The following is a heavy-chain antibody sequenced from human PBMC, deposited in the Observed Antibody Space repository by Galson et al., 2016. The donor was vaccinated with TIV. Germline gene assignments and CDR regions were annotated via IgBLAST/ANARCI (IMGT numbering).Heavy chain of an antibody. D-gene: IGHD3-3*01. Sequence: SVKVSCKASGYTITSYGVSWVRQAPGQGLEWMGWISANNGNTNYAQKFQGRVTMTIDTSTTTAYMDLRSLNSDDTAVYYCTRDSGAYYDFLNGYHGRDGFNIWGQGTMVTVSS. CDR3: TRDSGAYYDFLNGYHGRDGFNI. CDR1: GYTITSYG. CDR2: ISANNGNT. J-gene: IGHJ3*02. V-gene: IGHV1-18*01.